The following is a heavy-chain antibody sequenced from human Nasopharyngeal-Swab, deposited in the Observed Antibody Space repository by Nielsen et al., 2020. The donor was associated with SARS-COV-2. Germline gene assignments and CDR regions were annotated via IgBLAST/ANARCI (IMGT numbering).Heavy chain of an antibody. Sequence: GESLKISCAASGFTFSSYEVNWVRQAPGKGLEWVSYISSSGSTIYYADSVKGRFTISRDNAKNSLYLQMNSLRAEDTAVYYCARERRPKGHYYYGMDVWGQGTTVTVSS. J-gene: IGHJ6*02. CDR3: ARERRPKGHYYYGMDV. CDR1: GFTFSSYE. CDR2: ISSSGSTI. V-gene: IGHV3-48*03.